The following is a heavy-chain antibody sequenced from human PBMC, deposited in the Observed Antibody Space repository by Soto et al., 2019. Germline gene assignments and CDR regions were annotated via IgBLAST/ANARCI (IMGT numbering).Heavy chain of an antibody. CDR1: GFTFSSYG. J-gene: IGHJ6*02. Sequence: GGSLRLSCAASGFTFSSYGMHWVRQAPGKGLEWVAVISYDGSNKYYADSVKGRFTISRDNSKNTLYLQMNSLRAEDTAVYYCAKDGLVAVASVMDVWGQGTTVTVSS. D-gene: IGHD6-19*01. V-gene: IGHV3-30*18. CDR2: ISYDGSNK. CDR3: AKDGLVAVASVMDV.